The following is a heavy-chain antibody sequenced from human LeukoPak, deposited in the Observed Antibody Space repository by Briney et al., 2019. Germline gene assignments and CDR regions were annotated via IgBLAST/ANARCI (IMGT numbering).Heavy chain of an antibody. CDR2: IDTADDT. CDR1: GFTFSSYD. D-gene: IGHD2-8*01. V-gene: IGHV3-13*01. CDR3: VREGRSCSTAICEFDY. J-gene: IGHJ4*02. Sequence: PGGSLRLSCATSGFTFSSYDMHWVRQATGKGPEWVSAIDTADDTYYPDSVKGRFTVSRENAKNSFYLQMNSLRAGDTAVYYCVREGRSCSTAICEFDYWGQGTLVTVSS.